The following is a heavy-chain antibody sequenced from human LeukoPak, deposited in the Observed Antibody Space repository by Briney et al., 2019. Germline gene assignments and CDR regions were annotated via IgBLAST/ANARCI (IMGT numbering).Heavy chain of an antibody. CDR2: IYTSGST. V-gene: IGHV4-4*07. J-gene: IGHJ6*03. CDR3: ARDGGGYYYYHMDV. D-gene: IGHD2-15*01. Sequence: SETLSLTCTVSGGSISSYYWSWIRQPAGKGLEWIGRIYTSGSTNYNPSLKSRVTISVDKSKNQFSLKLSSVTAADTAVYYCARDGGGYYYYHMDVWGKGAAVAVSS. CDR1: GGSISSYY.